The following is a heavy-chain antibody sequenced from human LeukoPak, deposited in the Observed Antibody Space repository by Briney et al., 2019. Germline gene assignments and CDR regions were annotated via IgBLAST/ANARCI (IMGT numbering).Heavy chain of an antibody. CDR3: ARGIGYCSGGRCPLIDY. D-gene: IGHD2-15*01. CDR1: GFIFSDCG. CDR2: IWYDGSNE. V-gene: IGHV3-33*01. J-gene: IGHJ4*02. Sequence: GGSLRLSCSVSGFIFSDCGMHWVRQAPGKGLEWVAAIWYDGSNEYYGDSVKGRFSISRDNSNNTLYLQMSSLRAEDTAVYYCARGIGYCSGGRCPLIDYWGQGTLVTVSS.